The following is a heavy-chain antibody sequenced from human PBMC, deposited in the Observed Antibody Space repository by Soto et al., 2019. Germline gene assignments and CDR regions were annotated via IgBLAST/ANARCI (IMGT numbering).Heavy chain of an antibody. CDR2: IYSSGTT. J-gene: IGHJ5*02. CDR3: VRDIGGSGWFAP. V-gene: IGHV4-4*07. CDR1: GGSINNYY. D-gene: IGHD2-15*01. Sequence: SETLSLTCTVSGGSINNYYFSWIRQAAGKGLEWIGRIYSSGTTNYNPSLKRRVTMSVDMSKSQFSLTLRSVTAADTAVYYCVRDIGGSGWFAPWGQGTLVTVSS.